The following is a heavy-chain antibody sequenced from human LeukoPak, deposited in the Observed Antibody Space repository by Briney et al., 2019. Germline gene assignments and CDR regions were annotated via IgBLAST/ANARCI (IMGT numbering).Heavy chain of an antibody. D-gene: IGHD2-15*01. CDR3: ARTCCSETSKFDF. V-gene: IGHV1-46*01. J-gene: IGHJ4*02. CDR1: RYTLPHYY. Sequence: GFSDYVSYKPSRYTLPHYYMLWVRQARAQGVEGMGVSNHRGYGTRHPQKFQGRVTITRNVSTDTVYMELSSLRSEDTAVYYCARTCCSETSKFDFWGQGTRVTVSS. CDR2: SNHRGYGT.